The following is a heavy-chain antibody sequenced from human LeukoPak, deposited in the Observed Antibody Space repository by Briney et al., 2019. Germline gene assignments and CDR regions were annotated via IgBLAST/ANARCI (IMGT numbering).Heavy chain of an antibody. D-gene: IGHD6-6*01. CDR2: IYTSGST. CDR3: ARAIIAARLMMLDY. CDR1: GGSISSGSYY. Sequence: SETLSLTCTVSGGSISSGSYYWSWIRQPAGKGLEWIGRIYTSGSTNYNPSLKSRVTISVDTSKNQFSLKLSSVTAADTAVYYCARAIIAARLMMLDYWGQGTLVTVSS. V-gene: IGHV4-61*02. J-gene: IGHJ4*02.